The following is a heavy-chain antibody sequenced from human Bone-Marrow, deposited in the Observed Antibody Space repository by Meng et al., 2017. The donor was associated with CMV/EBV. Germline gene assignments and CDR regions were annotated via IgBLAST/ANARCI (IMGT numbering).Heavy chain of an antibody. CDR2: INTNSGGT. Sequence: ASVKVSCKDSGYTFTGNYRHWVRQAPGQGLEWMGWINTNSGGTNYAQKFQGRVTMTRETSISTAYMELSRMRSDATAVYYCARVRGRSWYYSYGMDVWGQGTTVTVSS. D-gene: IGHD3-10*01. J-gene: IGHJ6*02. CDR1: GYTFTGNY. V-gene: IGHV1-2*02. CDR3: ARVRGRSWYYSYGMDV.